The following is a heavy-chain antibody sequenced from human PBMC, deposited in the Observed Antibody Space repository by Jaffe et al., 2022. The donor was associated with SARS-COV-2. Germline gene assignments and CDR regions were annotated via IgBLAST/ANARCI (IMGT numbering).Heavy chain of an antibody. CDR3: ARDRGATKTNWFDP. V-gene: IGHV4-38-2*02. CDR2: IYHSGAT. CDR1: GSSISSNYY. D-gene: IGHD5-12*01. J-gene: IGHJ5*02. Sequence: QVQLQESGPGLVKPSETLSLTCSVSGSSISSNYYWGWIRQPPGKGLEWIGNIYHSGATYHNPSLQSRVTISVDTSKNQFSLKLTSVTAADTAVYYCARDRGATKTNWFDPWGQGTLVTVSS.